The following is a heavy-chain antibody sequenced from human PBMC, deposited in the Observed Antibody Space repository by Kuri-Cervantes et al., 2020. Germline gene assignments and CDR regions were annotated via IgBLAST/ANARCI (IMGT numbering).Heavy chain of an antibody. CDR1: GYTFTSYD. Sequence: ASVKVSCKASGYTFTSYDISWVRQAPGQGLEWMGWISAYNGYTNYAQKLQGRVTMTTDTSTSTAYMELRSLRSDDTAVYYCARVFQQLVTNYYYYGMDVWGQGTTVTVSS. J-gene: IGHJ6*02. V-gene: IGHV1-18*01. D-gene: IGHD6-13*01. CDR3: ARVFQQLVTNYYYYGMDV. CDR2: ISAYNGYT.